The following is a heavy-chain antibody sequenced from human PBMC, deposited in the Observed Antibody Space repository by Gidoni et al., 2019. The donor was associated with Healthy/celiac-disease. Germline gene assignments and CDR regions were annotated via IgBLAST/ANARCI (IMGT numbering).Heavy chain of an antibody. CDR1: GYTFTSYA. Sequence: QVQLVQSGAEVTKPGASVKVSCKASGYTFTSYAMHWVRQAPGQRLELMGWINAGNGNTKYSQKFQGRVTITRDTSASTAYMELSSLRSEDTAVYYCARDLKGLAVAGDFDYWGQGTLVTVSS. D-gene: IGHD6-19*01. V-gene: IGHV1-3*01. J-gene: IGHJ4*02. CDR3: ARDLKGLAVAGDFDY. CDR2: INAGNGNT.